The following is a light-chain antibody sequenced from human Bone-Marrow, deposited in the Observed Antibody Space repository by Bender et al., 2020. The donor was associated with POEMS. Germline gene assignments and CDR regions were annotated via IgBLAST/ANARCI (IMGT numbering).Light chain of an antibody. V-gene: IGLV1-47*01. CDR3: QSYDRSLAWV. Sequence: QSVLTQPPSASGTPGQRVTISCSGSSSNIGSNYVYWYQHLSGTAPKLLIHKDKQRPSGVPDRFSGFKSGTSASLAIAWLQAEDEADYYCQSYDRSLAWVFGGGTKLTVL. CDR2: KDK. J-gene: IGLJ3*02. CDR1: SSNIGSNY.